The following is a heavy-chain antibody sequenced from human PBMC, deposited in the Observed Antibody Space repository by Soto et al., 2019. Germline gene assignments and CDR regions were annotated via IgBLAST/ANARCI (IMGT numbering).Heavy chain of an antibody. J-gene: IGHJ5*01. V-gene: IGHV4-39*01. CDR1: GVSIPNSHSF. CDR3: GRVVEGATRHTDFDS. Sequence: SETLSLTCAVSGVSIPNSHSFWGWIRQPPGKGLEFIANVYYSGGAHYNPSFKSRVTISVDTATNQVSLRMSSVTAADTAVYFCGRVVEGATRHTDFDSWGQGTLVTVS. D-gene: IGHD2-21*01. CDR2: VYYSGGA.